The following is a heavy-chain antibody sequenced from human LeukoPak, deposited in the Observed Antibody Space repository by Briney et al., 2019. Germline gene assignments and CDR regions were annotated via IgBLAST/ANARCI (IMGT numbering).Heavy chain of an antibody. CDR2: IWYDGSNS. CDR3: ARDMDSSSHYFDY. J-gene: IGHJ4*02. V-gene: IGHV3-33*01. D-gene: IGHD6-6*01. Sequence: AGGSLRLSCAASGFTFRSHGMNWVRQAPGKGLQWVGVIWYDGSNSYYADSVKGRFTISRDNSKNTLYLQMNSLRAEDTAVYYCARDMDSSSHYFDYWGQGALVTVSS. CDR1: GFTFRSHG.